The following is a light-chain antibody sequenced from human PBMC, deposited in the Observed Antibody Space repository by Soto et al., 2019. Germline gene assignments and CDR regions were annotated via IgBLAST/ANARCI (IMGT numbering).Light chain of an antibody. CDR2: DAY. V-gene: IGKV1-27*01. Sequence: DIQMTQSPSSLSASIGDRVTITCRATQGMSDYLAWYQQKPGKAPELLIYDAYSLQSGVPSRFSGSRSGADFILTISSLQTEDVATYYCQTYNDALAFGGGTKVELK. J-gene: IGKJ4*01. CDR1: QGMSDY. CDR3: QTYNDALA.